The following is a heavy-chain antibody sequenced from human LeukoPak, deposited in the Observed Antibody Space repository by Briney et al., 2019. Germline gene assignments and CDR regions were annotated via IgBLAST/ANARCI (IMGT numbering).Heavy chain of an antibody. V-gene: IGHV3-11*06. D-gene: IGHD3-3*02. Sequence: KPGGSLRLSCTASGFTLSDYYMSWIRQAPGKGLEWVSYISSSSSYTNYADSVKGRFTISRDNAKNSLYLQMNSLRAEDTAVYYCATHFWSRYSPFDYWGQGTLVTVSS. CDR3: ATHFWSRYSPFDY. J-gene: IGHJ4*02. CDR2: ISSSSSYT. CDR1: GFTLSDYY.